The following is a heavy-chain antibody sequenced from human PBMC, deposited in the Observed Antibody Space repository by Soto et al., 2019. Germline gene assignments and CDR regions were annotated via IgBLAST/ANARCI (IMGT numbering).Heavy chain of an antibody. Sequence: SETLSLTCSVSGDSISNLDYFWAWIRQPPGQALEYIGYIYKSATTYYNPSFESRVAISVDTSKSQFSLNVTSVTAADTAVYYCARGRYCLTGRCFPNWFDSWGQGALVTVSS. CDR1: GDSISNLDYF. CDR2: IYKSATT. D-gene: IGHD7-27*01. J-gene: IGHJ5*01. CDR3: ARGRYCLTGRCFPNWFDS. V-gene: IGHV4-30-4*01.